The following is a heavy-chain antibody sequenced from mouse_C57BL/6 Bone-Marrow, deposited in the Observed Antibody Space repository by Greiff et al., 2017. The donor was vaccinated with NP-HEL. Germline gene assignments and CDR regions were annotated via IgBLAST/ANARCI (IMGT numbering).Heavy chain of an antibody. Sequence: EVQVVESGGGLVQPKGSLKLSCAASGFSFNTYAMNWVRQAPGKGLEWVARIRSKSNNYATYYADSVKDRFTISRDDSESMLYLQMNNLKTEDTAMYYCVRNYGYYFDYWGQGTTLTVSS. CDR1: GFSFNTYA. CDR3: VRNYGYYFDY. V-gene: IGHV10-1*01. D-gene: IGHD2-2*01. CDR2: IRSKSNNYAT. J-gene: IGHJ2*01.